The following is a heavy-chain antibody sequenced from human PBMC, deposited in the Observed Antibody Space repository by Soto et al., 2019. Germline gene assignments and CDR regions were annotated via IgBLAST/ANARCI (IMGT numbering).Heavy chain of an antibody. Sequence: EVQLVESGGGLVKPGGSLRLSCAASGFTFTRYSMNWVRQAPGKGLEWVSSISRTTNYIYYGDSMKGRFTISRDNAKNALYLEMNSLRAEETAVYYCARESEDLPTNFDYWGQGTLATVSS. CDR2: ISRTTNYI. J-gene: IGHJ4*02. CDR3: ARESEDLPTNFDY. V-gene: IGHV3-21*06. CDR1: GFTFTRYS.